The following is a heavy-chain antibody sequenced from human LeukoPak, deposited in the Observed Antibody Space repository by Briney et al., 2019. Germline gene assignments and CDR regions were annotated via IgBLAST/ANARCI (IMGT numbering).Heavy chain of an antibody. J-gene: IGHJ4*02. V-gene: IGHV4-34*01. D-gene: IGHD3-16*02. Sequence: SETLSLTCAVYGGSFSGYYWSWIRQPPGKGLEWLGEINHSGSTNYNPSLKSRVTISVDTSKNQFSLRLSSLTAADTAVYYCAREIPMITFGGVVVSNYFDYWGQGTLVTVSS. CDR2: INHSGST. CDR1: GGSFSGYY. CDR3: AREIPMITFGGVVVSNYFDY.